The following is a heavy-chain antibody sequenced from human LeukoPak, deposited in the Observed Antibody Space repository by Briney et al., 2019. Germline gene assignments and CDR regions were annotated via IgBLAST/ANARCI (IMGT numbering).Heavy chain of an antibody. CDR3: AAPFCGGDCYSSYYYYAIYV. CDR1: GGSISDHY. CDR2: IYTSGNS. V-gene: IGHV4-4*08. J-gene: IGHJ6*02. Sequence: SETLSLTCTVSGGSISDHYWNWIRRPPGKGLEWIGYIYTSGNSNYNPSLKSRVTISVDTSKNQFSLKLSSVTAADTAVYYCAAPFCGGDCYSSYYYYAIYVWGPGTTVTVSS. D-gene: IGHD2-21*02.